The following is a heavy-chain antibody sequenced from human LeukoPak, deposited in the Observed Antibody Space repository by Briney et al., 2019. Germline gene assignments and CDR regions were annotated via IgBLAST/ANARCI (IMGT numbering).Heavy chain of an antibody. CDR2: TYSDGST. CDR3: ARSPWVAATRSDAFDI. Sequence: GGSLRLSCAASGFTVSSNYMSWVRQAPGKGLAWVSVTYSDGSTYYADSVKGRFTISRDNSKSTLYLQMNSLRVEDTAVYYCARSPWVAATRSDAFDIWGQGTMVTVSS. V-gene: IGHV3-53*01. D-gene: IGHD2-15*01. J-gene: IGHJ3*02. CDR1: GFTVSSNY.